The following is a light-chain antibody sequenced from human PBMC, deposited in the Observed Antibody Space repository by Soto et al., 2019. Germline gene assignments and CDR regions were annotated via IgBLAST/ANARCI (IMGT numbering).Light chain of an antibody. V-gene: IGKV3-15*01. CDR2: GAS. J-gene: IGKJ1*01. CDR1: QSVRSN. CDR3: QQYNTWPRT. Sequence: DIVLTQSPGTLSLSPGDRATLSCRASQSVRSNYLAWYQQKPGQAPRLLFYGASIRATAVPARFTASGSGTEFTLTISSLQSEDFAVYYCQQYNTWPRTFGQGTKVDIK.